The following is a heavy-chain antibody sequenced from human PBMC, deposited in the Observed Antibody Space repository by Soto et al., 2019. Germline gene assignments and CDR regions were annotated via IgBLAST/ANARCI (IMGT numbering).Heavy chain of an antibody. CDR3: ARGCADYYDSSGYYCG. CDR2: IWYDGSNK. J-gene: IGHJ4*02. V-gene: IGHV3-33*01. D-gene: IGHD3-22*01. Sequence: QVQLVESGGGVVQPGRSLRLSCAASGFTFSSYGMHWVRQAPGKGLEWVAVIWYDGSNKYYADSVKGRFTISRDNSKNTLYLQMNSLRAADTAAYYCARGCADYYDSSGYYCGWGQGTLVTVSS. CDR1: GFTFSSYG.